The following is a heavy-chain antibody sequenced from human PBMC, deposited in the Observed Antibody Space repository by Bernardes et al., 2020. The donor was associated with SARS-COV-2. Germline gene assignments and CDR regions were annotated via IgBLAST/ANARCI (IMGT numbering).Heavy chain of an antibody. D-gene: IGHD4-4*01. CDR2: IYPGDSDA. CDR1: GYSISTYW. Sequence: GCLQISCNGSGYSISTYWIDWVRHTPRQGLEWMGVIYPGDSDARYSPSFQGQVTISADRSVSTAYLQWSSLEAADTSRYFWARHRIDRATVTAVGNWGQGTMVTVSS. CDR3: ARHRIDRATVTAVGN. V-gene: IGHV5-51*01. J-gene: IGHJ3*02.